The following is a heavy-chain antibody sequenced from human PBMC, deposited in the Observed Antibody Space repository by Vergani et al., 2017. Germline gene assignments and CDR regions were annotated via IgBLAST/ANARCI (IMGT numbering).Heavy chain of an antibody. CDR2: INHSGST. CDR1: GGSFSGYY. V-gene: IGHV4-34*01. Sequence: QVQLQQWGAGLLKPSETLSLTCAVYGGSFSGYYWSWIRQPPGKGLEWIGEINHSGSTNYNTSLKSRVTISVDTSKNQFSLKLSSVTAADTAVYYCARQSIAARPFDLWGRGTLVTVAS. J-gene: IGHJ2*01. D-gene: IGHD6-6*01. CDR3: ARQSIAARPFDL.